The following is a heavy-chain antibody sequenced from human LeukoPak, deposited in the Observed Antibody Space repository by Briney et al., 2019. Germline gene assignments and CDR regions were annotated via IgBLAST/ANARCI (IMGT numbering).Heavy chain of an antibody. CDR2: TYYRSKWYN. D-gene: IGHD6-13*01. CDR1: GDSVSSNSAA. J-gene: IGHJ4*02. V-gene: IGHV6-1*01. Sequence: SQTLSLTCAISGDSVSSNSAAWNWIRQSPSRGLEWLGRTYYRSKWYNDYAVSVKSRITINPDTSKNQFSLQLNSVTPEDTAVYYCASSEYSSSGTEFDYWGQGTLVTVSS. CDR3: ASSEYSSSGTEFDY.